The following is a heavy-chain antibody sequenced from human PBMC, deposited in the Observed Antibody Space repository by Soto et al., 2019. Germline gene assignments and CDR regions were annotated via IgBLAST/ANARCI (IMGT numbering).Heavy chain of an antibody. CDR1: GSSISSGGYS. J-gene: IGHJ6*02. Sequence: SETLSLTSAVSGSSISSGGYSWSWIRQPPGKGLEWIGYIYHSGSTYYNPSLKSRVTISVDRSKTQCSLKLSSVTAADTAVYYCARGLRYYGSGSSTYYYYGMDVWGQGTTVTVSS. V-gene: IGHV4-30-2*01. CDR3: ARGLRYYGSGSSTYYYYGMDV. D-gene: IGHD3-10*01. CDR2: IYHSGST.